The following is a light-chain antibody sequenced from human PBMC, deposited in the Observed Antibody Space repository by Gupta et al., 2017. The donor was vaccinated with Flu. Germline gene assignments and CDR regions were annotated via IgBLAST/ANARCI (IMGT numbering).Light chain of an antibody. V-gene: IGLV2-8*01. CDR3: SSDAGNDNLV. CDR2: EVS. Sequence: QSPLTQPPSASGPPGQSVTISFTGTSSDVGSYNYVSWYQQHPAKVPKLLIYEVSKRPAGVPDRFSGSKAGNTASLTVSGPWAEDGSVFYCSSDAGNDNLVFGGGTKVTVL. CDR1: SSDVGSYNY. J-gene: IGLJ2*01.